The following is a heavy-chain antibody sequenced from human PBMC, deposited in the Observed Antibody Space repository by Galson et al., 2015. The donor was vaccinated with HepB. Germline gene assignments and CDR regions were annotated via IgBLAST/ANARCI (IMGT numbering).Heavy chain of an antibody. CDR1: GFTFSSYS. CDR3: ARGAISSWYSDY. D-gene: IGHD6-13*01. V-gene: IGHV3-21*01. CDR2: ISSSSSYI. Sequence: SLRLSCAASGFTFSSYSMNWVRQAPGKGLEWVSSISSSSSYIYYADSVKGRFTISRDNAKNSLYLQMNSLRAEDTAVYYCARGAISSWYSDYWGQGTLVTVSS. J-gene: IGHJ4*02.